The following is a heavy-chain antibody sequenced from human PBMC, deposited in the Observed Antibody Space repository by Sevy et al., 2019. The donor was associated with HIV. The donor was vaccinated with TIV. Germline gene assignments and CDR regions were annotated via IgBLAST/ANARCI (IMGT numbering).Heavy chain of an antibody. V-gene: IGHV1-2*02. CDR3: ARVFPYCSGGSCYSPYDAFDI. CDR1: GYTFTGHY. D-gene: IGHD2-15*01. CDR2: INPNSGST. Sequence: ASVKVSCKASGYTFTGHYMHWLRQAPGQGLEWMGWINPNSGSTDYAQKFQGRVTLTRDTSISTAYLELSRLTSDDTAVYYCARVFPYCSGGSCYSPYDAFDIWGQGTMLTVSS. J-gene: IGHJ3*02.